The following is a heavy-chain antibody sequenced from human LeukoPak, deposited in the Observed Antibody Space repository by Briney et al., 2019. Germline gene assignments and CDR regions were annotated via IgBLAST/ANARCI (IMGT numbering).Heavy chain of an antibody. CDR2: TNTDGSSA. CDR1: GFTFSRYW. CDR3: ARAHLWPYGMDV. J-gene: IGHJ6*02. V-gene: IGHV3-74*01. Sequence: GGSLRLSCAASGFTFSRYWMHWVRQAPGKGLVWVSRTNTDGSSASYADSVKGRFTISRDNDKDTLYLQMNSLRAEDTAVYYCARAHLWPYGMDVWGQGTLVTVSS. D-gene: IGHD3-3*02.